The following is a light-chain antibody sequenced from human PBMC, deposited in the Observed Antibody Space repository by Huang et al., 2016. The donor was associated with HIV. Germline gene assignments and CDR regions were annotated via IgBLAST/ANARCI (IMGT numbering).Light chain of an antibody. CDR2: LGS. CDR1: HSLLHSNGYNY. CDR3: MQVLQTVT. V-gene: IGKV2-28*01. J-gene: IGKJ3*01. Sequence: DIVMTQSPLSLPVTPGEPASISCRSSHSLLHSNGYNYLDWYLQMPGQSPQLLIYLGSNRASGVPDRFNGSGSGTDFTLKISRVEAEDVGVYYCMQVLQTVTFGPGTKVDIK.